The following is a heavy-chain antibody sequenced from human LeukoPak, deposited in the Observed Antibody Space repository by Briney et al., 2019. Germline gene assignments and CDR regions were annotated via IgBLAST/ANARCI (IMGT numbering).Heavy chain of an antibody. Sequence: GGSLRLSCAASGFTFSSYAMSWVRQAPGKGLAWVSAISGSGGSTYYADSVKGRFTISRDNSKKTLYLQMNSLRAEDTAVYYCAKAGYGSGNQALDYWGQGTLVTVSS. CDR3: AKAGYGSGNQALDY. CDR2: ISGSGGST. CDR1: GFTFSSYA. D-gene: IGHD3-10*01. V-gene: IGHV3-23*01. J-gene: IGHJ4*02.